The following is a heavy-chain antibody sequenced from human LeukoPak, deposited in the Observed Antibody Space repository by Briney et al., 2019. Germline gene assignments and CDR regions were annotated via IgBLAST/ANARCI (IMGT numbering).Heavy chain of an antibody. CDR1: DGSISSYY. D-gene: IGHD3-9*01. V-gene: IGHV4-59*12. Sequence: SETLSLTCTVSDGSISSYYWSWIRQPPGQGLEWIGYIYYSGDTNYNPSLKSRVTISVDTSKNQFSLKLSSVTAADTAVYYCARSLISRAIPLRYFDWALGTTDAFDIWGQGTMVTVSS. CDR3: ARSLISRAIPLRYFDWALGTTDAFDI. CDR2: IYYSGDT. J-gene: IGHJ3*02.